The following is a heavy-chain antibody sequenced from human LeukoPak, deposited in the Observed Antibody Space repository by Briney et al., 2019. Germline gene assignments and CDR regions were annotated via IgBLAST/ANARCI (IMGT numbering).Heavy chain of an antibody. J-gene: IGHJ5*02. CDR3: ARGGVLLWFGSSDNWFDP. CDR1: GYTFTSYD. CDR2: MNPNSGNT. Sequence: ASVKVSCKASGYTFTSYDINWVRQATGQGLEWMGWMNPNSGNTGYAQKFQGRVTMTRNTSTSTAYMELSSLRSEDTAVYYCARGGVLLWFGSSDNWFDPWGQGTLVTVSS. V-gene: IGHV1-8*01. D-gene: IGHD3-10*01.